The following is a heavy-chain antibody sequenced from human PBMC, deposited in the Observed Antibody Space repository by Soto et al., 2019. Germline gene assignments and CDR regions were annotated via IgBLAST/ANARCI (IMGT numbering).Heavy chain of an antibody. CDR3: ARICSSTSCYYYYGMDV. J-gene: IGHJ6*02. CDR2: INHSGST. Sequence: QVQLQQWGAGLLKPSETLSLTCAVYGGSFSGYYWSWIRQPPGKGLEWIGEINHSGSTNYNPSLKGRVTISVDASKNQFSLKLSSVTAADTAVYYCARICSSTSCYYYYGMDVWGQGTTVTVSS. CDR1: GGSFSGYY. D-gene: IGHD2-2*01. V-gene: IGHV4-34*01.